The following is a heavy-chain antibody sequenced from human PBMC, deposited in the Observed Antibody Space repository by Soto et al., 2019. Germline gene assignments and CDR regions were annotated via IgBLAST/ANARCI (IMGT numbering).Heavy chain of an antibody. CDR2: IWPSGDT. CDR3: ARDEGHCSITNCCPFAY. Sequence: SSETLSLTCTVSGGSISSGGYYWSWIRQHPGKGLEWVGEIWPSGDTNYSPSLEGRVTVSLDKSQNQFSLRLTSVTAADTAVYYCARDEGHCSITNCCPFAYWGQGILVTVSS. D-gene: IGHD2-2*01. CDR1: GGSISSGGYY. J-gene: IGHJ4*02. V-gene: IGHV4-31*03.